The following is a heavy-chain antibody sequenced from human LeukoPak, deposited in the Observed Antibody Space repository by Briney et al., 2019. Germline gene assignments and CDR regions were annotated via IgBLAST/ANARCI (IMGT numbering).Heavy chain of an antibody. CDR2: MYYSGST. J-gene: IGHJ4*02. CDR1: GGSVSSASNY. V-gene: IGHV4-61*01. D-gene: IGHD2-15*01. Sequence: TSETLSLTCTVSGGSVSSASNYWSWIRQPPGKGLEWIGYMYYSGSTSYNPSLKSRVTISADMSKNQFSLKLSSVTAADTAVYYCARDPGYCSGGSCGNFDYWGQGTLVTVSS. CDR3: ARDPGYCSGGSCGNFDY.